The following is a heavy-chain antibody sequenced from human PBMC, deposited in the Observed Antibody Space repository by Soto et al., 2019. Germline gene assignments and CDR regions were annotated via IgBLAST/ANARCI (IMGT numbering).Heavy chain of an antibody. CDR1: GFTFSSYG. CDR2: IWYDGSNK. J-gene: IGHJ6*02. V-gene: IGHV3-33*01. CDR3: AREAGTTRYYGMDV. Sequence: QVQLVESGGSVVQPGRSLRLSCAASGFTFSSYGMHWVRQAPGKRLEWVAVIWYDGSNKYYADSVKGRFTISRDNSSNTLYLQMNSLRAEDTAVYYCAREAGTTRYYGMDVWGQGTTVTVSS. D-gene: IGHD1-7*01.